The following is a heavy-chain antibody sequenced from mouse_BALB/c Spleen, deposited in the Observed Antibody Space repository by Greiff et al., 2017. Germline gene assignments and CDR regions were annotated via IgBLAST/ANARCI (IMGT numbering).Heavy chain of an antibody. D-gene: IGHD2-1*01. CDR3: SMVTTAMDY. CDR1: GFNIKDYY. J-gene: IGHJ4*01. Sequence: VQLQQSGAELVRSGASVKLSCTAPGFNIKDYYMHWVKQRPEQGLEGIGWIDPENGDTEYAPKFQGKATMTADTSSNTAYLQLSGLTSEDTAVDCCSMVTTAMDYWGQGTSVTVSS. CDR2: IDPENGDT. V-gene: IGHV14-4*02.